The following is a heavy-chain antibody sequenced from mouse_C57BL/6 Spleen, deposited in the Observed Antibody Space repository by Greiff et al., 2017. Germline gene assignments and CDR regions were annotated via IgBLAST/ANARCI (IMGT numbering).Heavy chain of an antibody. Sequence: QVQLQQPGTELVKPGASVKLSCKASGYTFTSYWMHWVKPRPGQGLEWIGNINPSNGGTNYNEKFKSKATLTVDKSSSTAYMQLSSLTSEDSAVYYCARWDYGSSYRDYWGQGTTLTVSS. V-gene: IGHV1-53*01. CDR1: GYTFTSYW. J-gene: IGHJ2*01. CDR2: INPSNGGT. D-gene: IGHD1-1*01. CDR3: ARWDYGSSYRDY.